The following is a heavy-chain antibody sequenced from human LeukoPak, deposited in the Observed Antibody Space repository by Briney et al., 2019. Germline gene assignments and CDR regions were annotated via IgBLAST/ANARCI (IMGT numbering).Heavy chain of an antibody. J-gene: IGHJ5*02. CDR3: ARGLSIAAADPYNWFDP. V-gene: IGHV3-66*02. D-gene: IGHD6-13*01. Sequence: GGSLRLSCAASGFTVSSNYMSWVRQAPGKGLEWVSVIYSGDSTYYADSVKGRFTISRDNSKNTPYLQMNSLRAEDTAVYYCARGLSIAAADPYNWFDPWGQGTLVTVSS. CDR1: GFTVSSNY. CDR2: IYSGDST.